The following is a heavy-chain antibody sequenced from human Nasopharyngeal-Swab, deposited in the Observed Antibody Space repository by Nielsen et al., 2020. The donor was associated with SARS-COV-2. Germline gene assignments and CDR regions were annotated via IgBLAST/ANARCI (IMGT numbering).Heavy chain of an antibody. Sequence: GESLKISCAASGFTFNRHVMHWVRQSPGKGLEWVSAISGSGPSAYYADYVKGRFIMSRDNSKNLLYLQMNSLIADDTAVYCCAKDRGYYSGATCYDSYYTMDVWGKGTTVTVSS. CDR1: GFTFNRHV. D-gene: IGHD2-2*01. CDR2: ISGSGPSA. CDR3: AKDRGYYSGATCYDSYYTMDV. J-gene: IGHJ6*03. V-gene: IGHV3-23*01.